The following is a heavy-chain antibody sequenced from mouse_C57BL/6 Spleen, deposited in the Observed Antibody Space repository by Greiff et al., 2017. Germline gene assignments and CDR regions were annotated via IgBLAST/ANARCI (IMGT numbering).Heavy chain of an antibody. V-gene: IGHV5-4*01. CDR3: ARERVNWDDAMDY. D-gene: IGHD4-1*01. CDR2: ISDGGSYT. CDR1: GFTFSSYA. J-gene: IGHJ4*01. Sequence: EVKLVESGGGLVTPGGSLTLSCAASGFTFSSYAMSWVRQTPEKRLEWVATISDGGSYTYYPDNVKGRFTSSRDNAKNNLYLQMSHLKSEDTAMYYCARERVNWDDAMDYWGQGTSVTVSS.